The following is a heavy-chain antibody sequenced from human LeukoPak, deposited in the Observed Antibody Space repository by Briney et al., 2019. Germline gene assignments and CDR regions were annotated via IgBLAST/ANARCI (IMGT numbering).Heavy chain of an antibody. Sequence: GGSLRLSCAASGFTLDGYGMNWVRQAPGKGLEWVSAISGSGGSTYYADSVKGRFTISRDNSKNTLYLQMNSLRAEDTAVYYCAKESPGYSSGWYGYWGQGTLVTVSS. V-gene: IGHV3-23*01. CDR3: AKESPGYSSGWYGY. D-gene: IGHD6-19*01. CDR2: ISGSGGST. CDR1: GFTLDGYG. J-gene: IGHJ4*02.